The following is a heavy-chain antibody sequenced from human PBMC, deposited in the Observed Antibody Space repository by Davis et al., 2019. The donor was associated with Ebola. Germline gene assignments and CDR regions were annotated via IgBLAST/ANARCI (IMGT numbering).Heavy chain of an antibody. V-gene: IGHV1-46*01. CDR3: ARGRGHHESSGGDY. CDR2: INPSGGSA. Sequence: ASVKVSCKASGYTFTTYYIHWVRQAPGQGLEWMGIINPSGGSATYAQKFQGRVTMTRDTSTGTVYMELNSLRSEDTALYYCARGRGHHESSGGDYWGQGTLVTVSS. J-gene: IGHJ4*02. D-gene: IGHD3-22*01. CDR1: GYTFTTYY.